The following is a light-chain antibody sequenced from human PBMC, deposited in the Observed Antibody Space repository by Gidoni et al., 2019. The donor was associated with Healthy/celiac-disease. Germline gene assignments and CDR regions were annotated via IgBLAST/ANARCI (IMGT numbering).Light chain of an antibody. J-gene: IGKJ1*01. CDR3: QQYYSTPLT. CDR2: WSS. CDR1: QSVLYSSNNKNY. V-gene: IGKV4-1*01. Sequence: DIVMTQSPDSLAVSLGERATINCKSSQSVLYSSNNKNYLAWYLQKPGQPPKLLIYWSSTRESGVPARFSGSGSGTDFTLTISSLQAEDVAVYYCQQYYSTPLTFGQGTKVEIK.